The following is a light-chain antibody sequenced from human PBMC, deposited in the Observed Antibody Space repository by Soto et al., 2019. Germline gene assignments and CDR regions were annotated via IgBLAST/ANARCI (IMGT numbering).Light chain of an antibody. CDR2: GAS. CDR3: QQYCSSPCT. Sequence: EIVLTQSPGTLSLSPGERATLSCRASQSVSSSYLAWYRQKPGQAPSLLIYGASSRATGIPDRVGGSGSGTDFTLTISRLEPEDLAVYYCQQYCSSPCTFGQGTKLEIK. J-gene: IGKJ2*02. V-gene: IGKV3-20*01. CDR1: QSVSSSY.